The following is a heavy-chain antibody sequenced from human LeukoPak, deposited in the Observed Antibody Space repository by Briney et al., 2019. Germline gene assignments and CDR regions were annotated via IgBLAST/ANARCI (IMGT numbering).Heavy chain of an antibody. J-gene: IGHJ4*02. CDR3: ARSIAVAGTPFDY. V-gene: IGHV3-11*04. D-gene: IGHD6-19*01. CDR2: ISGSGHDI. Sequence: PGGSLRLSCVVSGLSFSDSYMTWIRQTPGMGLESLAYISGSGHDIYYADSVKGRFTISRDNSKNTLYLQMNSLRAEDTAVCYCARSIAVAGTPFDYWGLGTLVTVSS. CDR1: GLSFSDSY.